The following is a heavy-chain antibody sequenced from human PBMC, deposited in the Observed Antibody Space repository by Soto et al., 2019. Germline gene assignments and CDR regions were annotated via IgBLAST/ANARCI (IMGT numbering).Heavy chain of an antibody. CDR1: GGAISSYY. CDR2: IYDSGSP. J-gene: IGHJ5*02. Sequence: PSETLSLTCTVSGGAISSYYWSCILHPPGEGLEWIGYIYDSGSPIYSPSRKGRVNISVAPAMHRLSLKLIFVTDADPALYSCSRQQAHRGWDKWFERWGKGTLVTVS. CDR3: SRQQAHRGWDKWFER. V-gene: IGHV4-59*08. D-gene: IGHD6-19*01.